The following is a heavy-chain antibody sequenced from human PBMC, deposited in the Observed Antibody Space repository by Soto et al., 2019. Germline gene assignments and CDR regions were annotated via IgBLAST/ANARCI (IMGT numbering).Heavy chain of an antibody. J-gene: IGHJ3*01. D-gene: IGHD2-21*02. CDR2: ISFDSRDK. Sequence: ESGGGVVQPGRSLRLSCAASGFTFSAYGIHWVRQAPGKGLEWVATISFDSRDKLYVDSMNGRLTISRENSRNTVYLQMDSLRAEDTAVYHCARVCGGDRGNAFDVWGQGTVVAVSP. V-gene: IGHV3-33*05. CDR3: ARVCGGDRGNAFDV. CDR1: GFTFSAYG.